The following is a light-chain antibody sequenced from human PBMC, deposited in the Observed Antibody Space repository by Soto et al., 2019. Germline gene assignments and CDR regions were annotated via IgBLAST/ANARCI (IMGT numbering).Light chain of an antibody. V-gene: IGKV3-15*01. CDR2: GAS. CDR3: QKYNTWPPT. CDR1: QSVSSN. Sequence: EIVMTQSPATVSVSPGERVTLSCRASQSVSSNLAWYQQKPGQAPRLLISGASTRATGVPARFSGSGPGTEFTLTISSLQAEDFAIYYCQKYNTWPPTFGQGTKV. J-gene: IGKJ1*01.